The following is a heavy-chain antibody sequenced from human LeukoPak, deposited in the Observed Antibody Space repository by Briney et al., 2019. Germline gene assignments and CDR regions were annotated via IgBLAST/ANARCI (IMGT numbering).Heavy chain of an antibody. CDR1: GFTFRNYA. Sequence: GRSLRLSCAASGFTFRNYALHWVRQAPGKELEWVEVEANDGKDKQHADSVKGRFTISRDNSKNTLYLQMNSLRVEDTAVYYCAKDLTYGPVDYYFDYWGQGTLVTVSS. CDR2: EANDGKDK. J-gene: IGHJ4*02. V-gene: IGHV3-30*18. CDR3: AKDLTYGPVDYYFDY. D-gene: IGHD3-10*01.